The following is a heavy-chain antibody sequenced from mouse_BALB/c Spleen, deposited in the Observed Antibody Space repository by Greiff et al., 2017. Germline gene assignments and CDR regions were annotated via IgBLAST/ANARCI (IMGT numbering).Heavy chain of an antibody. V-gene: IGHV14-3*02. J-gene: IGHJ4*01. CDR3: ARVGSSRAMDY. CDR2: IDPANGNT. CDR1: GFNIKDTY. D-gene: IGHD3-1*01. Sequence: EVQLQQSGAELVKPGASVKLSCTASGFNIKDTYMHWVKQRPEQGLEWIGRIDPANGNTKYDPKFQGKATITADTSSNTAYLQLSSQTSEDTAVYYCARVGSSRAMDYWGQGTSVTVSS.